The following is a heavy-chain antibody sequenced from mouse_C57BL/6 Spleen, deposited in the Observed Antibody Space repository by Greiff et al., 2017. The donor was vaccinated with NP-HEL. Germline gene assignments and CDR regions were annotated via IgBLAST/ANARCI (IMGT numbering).Heavy chain of an antibody. J-gene: IGHJ4*01. Sequence: VKLQESGAELVKPGASVKISCKASGYAFSSYWMNWVKQRPGKGLEWIGQIYPGDGDTNYNGKFKGKATLTADKSSSTAYMQLSSLTSEDSAVYFCARSSITTVVARAMDYWGQGTSVTVSS. V-gene: IGHV1-80*01. CDR3: ARSSITTVVARAMDY. CDR1: GYAFSSYW. D-gene: IGHD1-1*01. CDR2: IYPGDGDT.